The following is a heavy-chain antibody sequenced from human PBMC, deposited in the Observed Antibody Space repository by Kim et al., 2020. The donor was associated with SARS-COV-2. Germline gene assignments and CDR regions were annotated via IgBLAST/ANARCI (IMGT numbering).Heavy chain of an antibody. CDR2: INTNTGNP. Sequence: ASVKVSCKASGYTFTSYAMNWVRQAPGQGLEWMGWINTNTGNPTYAQGFTGRCVFSLDTSVSTAYLQISSLKAEDTAVYYCAVFFWGAWTRQIDYWGQGTLVTVSS. CDR1: GYTFTSYA. D-gene: IGHD3-16*01. V-gene: IGHV7-4-1*02. J-gene: IGHJ4*02. CDR3: AVFFWGAWTRQIDY.